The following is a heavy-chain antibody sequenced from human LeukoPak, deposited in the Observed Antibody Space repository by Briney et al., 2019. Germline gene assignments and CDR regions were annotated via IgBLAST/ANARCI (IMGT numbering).Heavy chain of an antibody. D-gene: IGHD6-19*01. Sequence: EASVKASCKASGYTFTSYAMNWVRQAPGQGLEWMGWINTNTGNPTYAQGFTGRFVFSLDTSVSTAYLQISSLKAEDTAVYYCARGPPRIAVAGTAFDIWGQGTMVTVSS. CDR2: INTNTGNP. CDR1: GYTFTSYA. CDR3: ARGPPRIAVAGTAFDI. J-gene: IGHJ3*02. V-gene: IGHV7-4-1*02.